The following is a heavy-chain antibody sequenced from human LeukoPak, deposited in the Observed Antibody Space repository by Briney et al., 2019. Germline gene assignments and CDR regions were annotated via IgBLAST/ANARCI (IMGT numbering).Heavy chain of an antibody. CDR2: ISGGGGST. D-gene: IGHD1-26*01. CDR1: GFTFTSYS. Sequence: GGSLRLSCAASGFTFTSYSMNWVRQAPGKRLEWVSTISGGGGSTYYADSVKGRLTISRDNSKNTLYLQVNSLRAEDTAVYYCAKGGKWDVTPFDYWGQGTLVTVSS. CDR3: AKGGKWDVTPFDY. J-gene: IGHJ4*02. V-gene: IGHV3-23*01.